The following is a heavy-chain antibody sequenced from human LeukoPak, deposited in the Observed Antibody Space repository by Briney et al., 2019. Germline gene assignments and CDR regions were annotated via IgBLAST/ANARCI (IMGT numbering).Heavy chain of an antibody. CDR1: GFTFGTYG. V-gene: IGHV3-23*01. CDR2: ITGSSTWT. CDR3: ARELVSLGTGYFDL. J-gene: IGHJ2*01. D-gene: IGHD7-27*01. Sequence: GGSLRLSCEASGFTFGTYGMTWVRQAPGKGLEWVSGITGSSTWTYYADSVKGRFTISRDNSKNTLHLQMDSLRAEDTAIYYCARELVSLGTGYFDLWGRGTLVTVSS.